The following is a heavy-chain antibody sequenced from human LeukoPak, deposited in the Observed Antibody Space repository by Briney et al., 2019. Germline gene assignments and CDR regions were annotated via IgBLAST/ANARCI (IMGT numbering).Heavy chain of an antibody. V-gene: IGHV3-30-3*01. CDR3: ARGYCSSIGCYLVY. J-gene: IGHJ4*02. CDR2: ISYDGSNE. D-gene: IGHD2-2*01. Sequence: GGSLRLSCAASGFTFRSYGMHWVRQAPGKGLEWVAVISYDGSNEYHADSVKGRFTISRDNSKNTLYLQMDSLRVDDTAIYYCARGYCSSIGCYLVYWGQGTLVTVSS. CDR1: GFTFRSYG.